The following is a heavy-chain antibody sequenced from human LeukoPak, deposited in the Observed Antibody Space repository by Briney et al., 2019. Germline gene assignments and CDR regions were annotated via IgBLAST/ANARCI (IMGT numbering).Heavy chain of an antibody. CDR1: GGSISSDSYY. V-gene: IGHV4-39*01. D-gene: IGHD6-19*01. Sequence: SETLSLTCTVSGGSISSDSYYWAWIRQPPGKGLEWIASIYYSGSTYYNPSLKSRVTISVDTSRNQFSLKLSSVTAADTAVYYCASPAVAGLSEGYWGQGTLVIVSS. J-gene: IGHJ4*02. CDR2: IYYSGST. CDR3: ASPAVAGLSEGY.